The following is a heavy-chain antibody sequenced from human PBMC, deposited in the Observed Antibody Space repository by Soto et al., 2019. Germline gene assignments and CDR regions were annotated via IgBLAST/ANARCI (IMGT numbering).Heavy chain of an antibody. CDR2: INAGNGNT. D-gene: IGHD6-13*01. CDR1: GYTCTSWA. J-gene: IGHJ6*02. Sequence: GASVRLSCRAAGYTCTSWAMQWLRQAPGQRLEWMGWINAGNGNTKYSQKFQGRVTITRDTSASTAYMELSSLRSEDTAVYYCARELIATADYYYGMDVWGQGTTVTVSS. CDR3: ARELIATADYYYGMDV. V-gene: IGHV1-3*01.